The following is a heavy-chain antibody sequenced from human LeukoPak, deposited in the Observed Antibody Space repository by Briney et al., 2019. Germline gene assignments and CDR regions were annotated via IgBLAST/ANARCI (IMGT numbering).Heavy chain of an antibody. CDR1: GGSFSGYY. D-gene: IGHD3-10*01. CDR2: INHSGST. Sequence: SETLSLTCAVYGGSFSGYYWSWIRQPPGKGLEWIGEINHSGSTNYNPSLKSRVTISVDTSKNQFSLKLSSVTAADTAVYYCARAPRITMVRGAPKRAFDIWGHGTMVTVSS. CDR3: ARAPRITMVRGAPKRAFDI. V-gene: IGHV4-34*01. J-gene: IGHJ3*02.